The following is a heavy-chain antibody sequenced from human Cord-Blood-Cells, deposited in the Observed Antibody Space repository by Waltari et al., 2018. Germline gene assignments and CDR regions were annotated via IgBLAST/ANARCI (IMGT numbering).Heavy chain of an antibody. CDR1: GGTFSSHA. CDR2: IIPIFGTA. V-gene: IGHV1-69*01. J-gene: IGHJ3*02. Sequence: QVQLVQSGAEVKKPGSSVKVSCKASGGTFSSHAISWLRQAPGQGLGWMGGIIPIFGTANYAQKFQGRVTITADEATSTAYMELSSLRSEDTAVYYCARRIAAHAFDIWGQGTMVTVSS. CDR3: ARRIAAHAFDI. D-gene: IGHD6-6*01.